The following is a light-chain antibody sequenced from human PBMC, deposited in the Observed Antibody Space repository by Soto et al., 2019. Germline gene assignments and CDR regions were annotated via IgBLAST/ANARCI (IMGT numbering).Light chain of an antibody. CDR1: QIIGSD. CDR3: LQHNSYPFT. Sequence: MTQSPATMSVSPGERATLSFMASQIIGSDLGWYQQKPGKAPKRLIYAASSLQSGVPSRFSGSGSGTEFTLTISSPQPEDFATYYCLQHNSYPFTFGPRTKVDI. V-gene: IGKV1-17*01. CDR2: AAS. J-gene: IGKJ3*01.